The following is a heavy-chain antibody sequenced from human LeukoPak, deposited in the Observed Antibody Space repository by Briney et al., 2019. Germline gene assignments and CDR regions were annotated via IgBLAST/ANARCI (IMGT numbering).Heavy chain of an antibody. CDR3: ARFSRYCVSTSCSVY. CDR1: GGSISSASYY. Sequence: PSQTLFLTCTVSGGSISSASYYYNWIRQPPVKGLEWIGYIYYSGSTSYNSSLKNRVTISVHTTKRQFSLKLTSVTAADTAVYYCARFSRYCVSTSCSVYWGQGTLVAVSS. V-gene: IGHV4-31*03. CDR2: IYYSGST. J-gene: IGHJ4*02. D-gene: IGHD2-2*01.